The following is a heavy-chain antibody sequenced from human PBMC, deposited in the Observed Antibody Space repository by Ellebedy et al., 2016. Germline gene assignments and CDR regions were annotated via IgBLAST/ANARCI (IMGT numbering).Heavy chain of an antibody. D-gene: IGHD3-3*01. J-gene: IGHJ4*02. CDR2: IVFSGAAT. CDR3: ARDGSEWSRDY. V-gene: IGHV3-21*06. CDR1: GFIFNIAG. Sequence: GESLKISXAASGFIFNIAGMTWVRQAPGKGLEWVGTIVFSGAATYYADSLKGRFIISRDNIKSSLFLQMNSLRVEDTGVYYCARDGSEWSRDYWGQGSLVTVSS.